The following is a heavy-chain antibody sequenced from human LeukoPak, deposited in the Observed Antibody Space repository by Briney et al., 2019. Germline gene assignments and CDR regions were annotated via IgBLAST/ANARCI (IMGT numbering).Heavy chain of an antibody. D-gene: IGHD6-13*01. Sequence: PSETLSLTCAVSGGSISSSNWWSWVRQPPGKGLEWIGEIYHSGSTNYNPSLKSRVTISVDKSKDQFSLKLSSVTAADTAVYYCARAYTSSWYPDYFDYWGQGTLVTVSS. V-gene: IGHV4-4*02. J-gene: IGHJ4*02. CDR1: GGSISSSNW. CDR3: ARAYTSSWYPDYFDY. CDR2: IYHSGST.